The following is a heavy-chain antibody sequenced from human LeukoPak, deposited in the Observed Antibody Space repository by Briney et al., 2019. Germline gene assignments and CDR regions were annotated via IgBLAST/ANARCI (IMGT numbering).Heavy chain of an antibody. CDR3: ARDGRGPASSWYFDL. V-gene: IGHV4-4*07. Sequence: SSETLSLTCTVSGGSISSNYWSWIRQPAGKGLEWIGRIYTSGSTNYSPPLKSRVTLSVDTSRNQFSLRLSSVTAADTAVYYCARDGRGPASSWYFDLWGQGTLVTVSS. J-gene: IGHJ4*02. CDR2: IYTSGST. CDR1: GGSISSNY. D-gene: IGHD6-13*01.